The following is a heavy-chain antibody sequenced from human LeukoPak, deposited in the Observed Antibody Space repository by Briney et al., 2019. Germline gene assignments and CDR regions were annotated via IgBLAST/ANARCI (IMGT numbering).Heavy chain of an antibody. V-gene: IGHV4-39*02. CDR1: GGSISSSSYY. CDR3: ARDLTRHWFDP. Sequence: SETLSLTCTVSGGSISSSSYYWGWIRQPPGKGLEWIGSIYYSGSTYYNPSLKSRVTISVDTSKNQFSLKLSSVTAADTAVYYCARDLTRHWFDPWGQGTLVTVSS. J-gene: IGHJ5*02. CDR2: IYYSGST.